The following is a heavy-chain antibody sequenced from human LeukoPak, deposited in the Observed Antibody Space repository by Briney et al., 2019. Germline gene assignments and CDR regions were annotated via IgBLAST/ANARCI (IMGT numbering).Heavy chain of an antibody. Sequence: PSETLSLTCAVYGGSFSGYYWSWIRQPPGKGLEWIGEINHSGSTNYNPSLKSRVTISVDTSKNQFSLKLSSVTAADTAVYYCARHTPRPGTTGWFDPWGQGTLVTVSS. J-gene: IGHJ5*02. CDR1: GGSFSGYY. CDR3: ARHTPRPGTTGWFDP. D-gene: IGHD1-7*01. CDR2: INHSGST. V-gene: IGHV4-34*01.